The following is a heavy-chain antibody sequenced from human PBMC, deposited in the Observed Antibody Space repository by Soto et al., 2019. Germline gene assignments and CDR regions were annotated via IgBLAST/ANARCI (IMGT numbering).Heavy chain of an antibody. J-gene: IGHJ1*01. CDR3: ARDLDGLHDDTSGPFPLPG. CDR2: IHSSGSI. CDR1: GGSISSDDYY. V-gene: IGHV4-30-4*01. D-gene: IGHD3-22*01. Sequence: SETLSLTCTVSGGSISSDDYYWSWIRQAPGRGLEWIGYIHSSGSIYYNPSLKSRATMSIDTAGNQFSLKVSSVTVADTAVYYCARDLDGLHDDTSGPFPLPGWGQGTLVTVSS.